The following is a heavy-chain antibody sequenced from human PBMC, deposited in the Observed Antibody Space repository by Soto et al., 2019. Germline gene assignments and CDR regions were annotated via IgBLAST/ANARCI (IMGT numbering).Heavy chain of an antibody. CDR1: GFTFNSYG. CDR2: IWYDGSNK. J-gene: IGHJ4*02. D-gene: IGHD1-20*01. Sequence: QVQLVESGGDVVQPGRSLRLSCAASGFTFNSYGMHWVRQAPGKGLEWVAVIWYDGSNKYYGDSVKGRFTISRDNSKNTLYLQVNSLRAEDTAVYYCARDVMYNAFFDYWGQGTLVTVSS. CDR3: ARDVMYNAFFDY. V-gene: IGHV3-33*01.